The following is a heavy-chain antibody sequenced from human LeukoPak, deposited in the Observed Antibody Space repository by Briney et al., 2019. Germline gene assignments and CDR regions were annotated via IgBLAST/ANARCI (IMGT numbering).Heavy chain of an antibody. CDR2: IIPIFGTA. D-gene: IGHD6-13*01. CDR1: GGTFSSYA. V-gene: IGHV1-69*05. Sequence: ASVKVSCKASGGTFSSYAISWVRQAPGQGLEWMGGIIPIFGTANYAQKFQGRVTITTDESTSPAYMELSSLRSEDTAVYYCARDRKWGSSWQKYWYFDLWGRGTLVTVSS. J-gene: IGHJ2*01. CDR3: ARDRKWGSSWQKYWYFDL.